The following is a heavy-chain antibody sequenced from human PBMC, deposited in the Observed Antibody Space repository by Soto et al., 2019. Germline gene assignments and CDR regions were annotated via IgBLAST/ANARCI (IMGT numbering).Heavy chain of an antibody. V-gene: IGHV3-48*02. D-gene: IGHD5-12*01. CDR3: ARKHPRDGYNYAYYYYYGMDV. Sequence: GGSLRLSCAASGFTFSSYSMNWVRQAPGKGLEWVSYISSSSSTIYYADSVKGRFTISRDNAKNSLYLQMNSLRDEDTAVYYCARKHPRDGYNYAYYYYYGMDVWGQGTTVTVSS. J-gene: IGHJ6*02. CDR1: GFTFSSYS. CDR2: ISSSSSTI.